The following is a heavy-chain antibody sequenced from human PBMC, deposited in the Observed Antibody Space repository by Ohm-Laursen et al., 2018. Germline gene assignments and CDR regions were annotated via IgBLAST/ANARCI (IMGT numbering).Heavy chain of an antibody. CDR1: GFTVNNNY. CDR2: IHSGGNT. J-gene: IGHJ4*02. V-gene: IGHV3-53*01. D-gene: IGHD6-25*01. CDR3: ATAGPYSGDDY. Sequence: SLRLSCAASGFTVNNNYMSWVRQAPGKGLEWVSVIHSGGNTYYVDSVKGRFTISRDNSKNTPYLQMNSLRDEDTAVYYCATAGPYSGDDYWGQGTLVNVSS.